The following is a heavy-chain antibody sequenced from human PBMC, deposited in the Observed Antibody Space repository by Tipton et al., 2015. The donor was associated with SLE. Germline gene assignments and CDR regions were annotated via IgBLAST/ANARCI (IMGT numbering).Heavy chain of an antibody. CDR2: IYSGGST. V-gene: IGHV3-66*01. Sequence: GSLRLSCAASGFTVSSNYMSWVRQAPGKGLEWVSVIYSGGSTYYADSVKGGFTISRDNSKNTLYLQMNSLRAEDTAVYYCARVFMPDGITMILGAFDYWGQGTMVTVSS. CDR3: ARVFMPDGITMILGAFDY. D-gene: IGHD3-22*01. CDR1: GFTVSSNY. J-gene: IGHJ3*01.